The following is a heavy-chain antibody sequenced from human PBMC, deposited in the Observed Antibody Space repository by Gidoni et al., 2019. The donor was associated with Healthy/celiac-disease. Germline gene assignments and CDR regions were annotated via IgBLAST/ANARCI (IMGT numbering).Heavy chain of an antibody. CDR3: ARDPNTILRYFDWLQNYYYYGMDV. Sequence: QVQLVESGGGVVQPGSSLRLSCAASVFTFSSYGMHSVRQAPGKGREWVAVIGYEGSNKYYADAGKGRFTSSRDNSKNTLYLQMNSLRAEDTAVYYCARDPNTILRYFDWLQNYYYYGMDVWGQGTTVTVSS. V-gene: IGHV3-33*01. D-gene: IGHD3-9*01. CDR1: VFTFSSYG. J-gene: IGHJ6*02. CDR2: IGYEGSNK.